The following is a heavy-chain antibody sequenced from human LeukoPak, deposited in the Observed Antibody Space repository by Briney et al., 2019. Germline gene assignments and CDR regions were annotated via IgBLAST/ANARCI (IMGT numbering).Heavy chain of an antibody. J-gene: IGHJ3*02. CDR1: GYTFTSYG. D-gene: IGHD6-6*01. CDR3: TRVGGYSPSSTGGNAFDI. CDR2: LSPYNGNT. Sequence: GASVKVSCKASGYTFTSYGISWVRQAPGQGLEWVGWLSPYNGNTNYAQKVQGRVIMSTDTSTSTAYMELRSLRSDDTAMYFCTRVGGYSPSSTGGNAFDIWGQGTMVTVSS. V-gene: IGHV1-18*01.